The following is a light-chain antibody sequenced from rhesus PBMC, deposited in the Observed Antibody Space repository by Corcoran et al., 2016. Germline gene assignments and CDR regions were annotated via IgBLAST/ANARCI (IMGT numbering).Light chain of an antibody. CDR3: LQYNSNPLT. J-gene: IGKJ4*01. V-gene: IGKV1-43*01. Sequence: DIQMTQSPSSLSASVGDRVTITCRASQGISTYLNWYQQKPRKAPKRLIYAASSLESGVPSRFSGSGSGTDFTLNISSLQPEDFATYYCLQYNSNPLTFGGGTKVEIK. CDR2: AAS. CDR1: QGISTY.